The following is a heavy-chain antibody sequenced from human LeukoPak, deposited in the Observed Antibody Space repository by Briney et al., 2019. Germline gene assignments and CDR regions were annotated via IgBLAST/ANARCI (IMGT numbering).Heavy chain of an antibody. D-gene: IGHD4-17*01. J-gene: IGHJ4*02. CDR2: ISGSGGST. V-gene: IGHV3-23*01. CDR1: GFTFSSYA. CDR3: AKDKRRAYGDFDY. Sequence: PGGSLRLSCAASGFTFSSYAMSWVRQAPGKGLEWVSAISGSGGSTYYADSVKGRFTVSRDNSKNTPYLQMNSLRAEDTAVYYCAKDKRRAYGDFDYWGQGTLVTVSS.